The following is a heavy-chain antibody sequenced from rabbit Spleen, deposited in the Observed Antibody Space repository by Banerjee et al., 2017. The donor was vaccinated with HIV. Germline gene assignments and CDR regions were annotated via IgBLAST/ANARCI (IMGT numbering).Heavy chain of an antibody. CDR2: VGSGGFP. CDR1: GFDLSSYYY. CDR3: ARDSGTSFSTYGMDL. D-gene: IGHD4-1*01. Sequence: QSLEESGGDLVKPGASLTLPCTASGFDLSSYYYMCWVRQPPGKGLEWIACVGSGGFPYYANWAKGRFTISKTSSTTVTLQMTSLTAADTATYFCARDSGTSFSTYGMDLWGQGTLVTVS. V-gene: IGHV1S40*01. J-gene: IGHJ6*01.